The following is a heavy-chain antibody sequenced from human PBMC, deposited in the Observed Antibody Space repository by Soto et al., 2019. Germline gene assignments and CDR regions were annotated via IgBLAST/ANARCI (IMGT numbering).Heavy chain of an antibody. CDR1: GGTFSSYA. Sequence: ASVKVSCKASGGTFSSYAISWVRQAPGQGLEWMGGIIPIFGTANYAQKFQGRVTITADESTSTAYMELSSLRSEDTAVYYCARLLLPDYYYYGMDVWGQGTTVTVSS. V-gene: IGHV1-69*13. CDR3: ARLLLPDYYYYGMDV. J-gene: IGHJ6*02. CDR2: IIPIFGTA. D-gene: IGHD3-22*01.